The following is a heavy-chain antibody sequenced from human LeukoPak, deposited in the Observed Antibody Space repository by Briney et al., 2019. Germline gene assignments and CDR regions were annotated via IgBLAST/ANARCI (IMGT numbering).Heavy chain of an antibody. D-gene: IGHD6-13*01. CDR2: ISNSGSTI. Sequence: GGSLRLSCAASGFIFTNYEMSWVRQAPGKGLEWVSYISNSGSTIYYADSVKGRFTISRDNAKNSLYLQMNSLRDEDTAVYYCARDRAAADWGQGTLVTVSS. CDR1: GFIFTNYE. V-gene: IGHV3-48*03. CDR3: ARDRAAAD. J-gene: IGHJ4*02.